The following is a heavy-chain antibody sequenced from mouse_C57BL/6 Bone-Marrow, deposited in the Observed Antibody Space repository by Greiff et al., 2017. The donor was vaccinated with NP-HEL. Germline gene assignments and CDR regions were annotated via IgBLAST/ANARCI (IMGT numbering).Heavy chain of an antibody. V-gene: IGHV5-12*01. CDR3: ARRYDYDDWFAY. CDR1: GFTFSDYY. J-gene: IGHJ3*01. CDR2: ISNGGGST. Sequence: EVKLVESGGGLVQPGGSLKLSCAASGFTFSDYYMYWVRQTPEKRLEWVAYISNGGGSTYYPDTVKGRFTISRDNAKNTLYLQMSRLKSEDTAMYYCARRYDYDDWFAYWGQGTLVTVSA. D-gene: IGHD2-4*01.